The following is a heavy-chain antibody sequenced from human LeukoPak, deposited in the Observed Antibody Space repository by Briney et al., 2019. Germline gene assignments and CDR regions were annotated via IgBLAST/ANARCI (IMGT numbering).Heavy chain of an antibody. CDR1: GFTFSFYS. D-gene: IGHD6-6*01. CDR3: ASGPYSSSSYYYYYYMDV. Sequence: GGSLRLSCAASGFTFSFYSMNWVRQAPGKGLEWVASIISSSSSSYIYYADSVKGRFTISRDNAKNSLYLQMNSLRAEDTAVYYCASGPYSSSSYYYYYYMDVWGKGTTVTVSS. CDR2: IISSSSSSYI. J-gene: IGHJ6*03. V-gene: IGHV3-21*04.